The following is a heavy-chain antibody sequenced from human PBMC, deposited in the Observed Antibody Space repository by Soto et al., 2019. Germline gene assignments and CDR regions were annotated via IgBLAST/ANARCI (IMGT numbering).Heavy chain of an antibody. D-gene: IGHD1-26*01. J-gene: IGHJ5*02. Sequence: GGSLRLSCAASGFTFSSYSMNWVRQAPGKGLEWVSSISSSSSYIYYADSVKGRFTISRDNAKNSLYLQMNSLRAEDTAVYYWSSTVMGATFDWFDPWGQGTLVTVSS. CDR2: ISSSSSYI. V-gene: IGHV3-21*01. CDR1: GFTFSSYS. CDR3: SSTVMGATFDWFDP.